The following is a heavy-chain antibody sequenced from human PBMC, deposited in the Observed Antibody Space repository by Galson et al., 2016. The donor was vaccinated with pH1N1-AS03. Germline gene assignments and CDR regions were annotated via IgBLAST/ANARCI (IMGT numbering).Heavy chain of an antibody. D-gene: IGHD3-10*01. J-gene: IGHJ6*02. CDR2: IIPALGTP. CDR1: GGTFSSYA. V-gene: IGHV1-69*11. CDR3: ANAHGSGTLGPHYYFYGMDV. Sequence: VKVSCKASGGTFSSYAINWVRQAPGQGLEWMGRIIPALGTPNYAQRFQGRVTITADESTSTAYMELSSLRSEDTAVYYCANAHGSGTLGPHYYFYGMDVWGQGTTVIVS.